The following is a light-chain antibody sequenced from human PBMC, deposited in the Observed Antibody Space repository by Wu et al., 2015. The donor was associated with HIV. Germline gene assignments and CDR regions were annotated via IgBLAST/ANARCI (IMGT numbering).Light chain of an antibody. V-gene: IGKV3-20*01. CDR3: QQYGSSPLT. J-gene: IGKJ4*01. CDR1: QSVSNYY. Sequence: EIVLTQSPGTLSLSPGESATLSCKASQSVSNYYLAWYQQRPGQAPRVVIYGAFIRATGIPDRFSGRGSGTDFTLTINRLEPEDFAVYFCQQYGSSPLTFGGGTKVEIK. CDR2: GAF.